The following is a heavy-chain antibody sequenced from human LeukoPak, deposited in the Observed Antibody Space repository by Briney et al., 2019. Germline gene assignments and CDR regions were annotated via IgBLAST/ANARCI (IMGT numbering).Heavy chain of an antibody. V-gene: IGHV3-33*05. CDR2: ISYDGSNE. Sequence: GGSLRLSCAASGFTFSSYGMHWVRKAPGKGLEWVAVISYDGSNEYYADSVKGRFTISRDNAKNSLYLQMSNLRAEDTAVYFCARGGGLDVWGQGATVTVSS. CDR1: GFTFSSYG. J-gene: IGHJ6*02. CDR3: ARGGGLDV. D-gene: IGHD3-16*01.